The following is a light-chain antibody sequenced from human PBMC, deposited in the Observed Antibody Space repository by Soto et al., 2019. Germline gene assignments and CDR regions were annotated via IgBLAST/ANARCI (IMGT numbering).Light chain of an antibody. V-gene: IGKV3-15*01. Sequence: EVVMTQFPATLSVSPGERATLSCRASERVRSNLGWYQKKPGQPPRLLIYDASTRATGIPARFSGSGSGTEFTLTISSLQSEDFAVYYCQQYNYWPVTFGQGTKVDIK. J-gene: IGKJ1*01. CDR1: ERVRSN. CDR3: QQYNYWPVT. CDR2: DAS.